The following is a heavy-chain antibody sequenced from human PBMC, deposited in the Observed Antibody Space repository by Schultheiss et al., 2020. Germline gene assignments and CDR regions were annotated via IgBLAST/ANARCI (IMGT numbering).Heavy chain of an antibody. CDR1: GGSFGRVYY. CDR3: ARDRRYCSSTSCYSGGYYYYGMDV. J-gene: IGHJ6*02. D-gene: IGHD2-2*01. Sequence: SETLSLTCTVYGGSFGRVYYWWRSRQPPRKVVEWGGEINHSGSTNYNPSLKSRVTISVDTSKNQFFLKLSCVTAADTAVYYCARDRRYCSSTSCYSGGYYYYGMDVWGQGTTVTVS. V-gene: IGHV4-34*01. CDR2: INHSGST.